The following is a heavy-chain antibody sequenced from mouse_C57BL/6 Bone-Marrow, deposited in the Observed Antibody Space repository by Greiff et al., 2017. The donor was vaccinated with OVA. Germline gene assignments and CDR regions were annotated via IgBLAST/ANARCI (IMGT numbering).Heavy chain of an antibody. D-gene: IGHD3-2*02. Sequence: VQLQQSGAELVRPGTSVKVSCKASGYAFTNYLIEWVKQRPGQGLEWIGVINPGSGGTNYNEKFKGKATLTADKSSSTAYMQLSSLTSEDSAVYFCARTDSSGRAYYYAMDYWGQGTSVTVSS. CDR3: ARTDSSGRAYYYAMDY. CDR2: INPGSGGT. V-gene: IGHV1-54*01. CDR1: GYAFTNYL. J-gene: IGHJ4*01.